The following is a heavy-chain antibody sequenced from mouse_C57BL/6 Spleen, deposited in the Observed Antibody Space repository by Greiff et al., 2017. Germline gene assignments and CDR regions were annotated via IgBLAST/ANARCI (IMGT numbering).Heavy chain of an antibody. J-gene: IGHJ3*01. V-gene: IGHV2-6*01. CDR2: IWGVGST. Sequence: VKLVESGPGLVAPSQRLSITCTVSGFSFTSYGVDWVRQSPGKGLEWLGVIWGVGSTNYNSALKSRLSISKDNSKSQVFLKMNSLQTDDTAMYYCASTVYYDYDVPFAYWGQGTLVTVSA. CDR3: ASTVYYDYDVPFAY. CDR1: GFSFTSYG. D-gene: IGHD2-4*01.